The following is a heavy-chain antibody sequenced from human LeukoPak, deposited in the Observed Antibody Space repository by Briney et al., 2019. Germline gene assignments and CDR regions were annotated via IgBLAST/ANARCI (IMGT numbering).Heavy chain of an antibody. Sequence: PGGPLSLSCAASGSTFISYEMTWVRQAPGRGLEWISYISSSGSTMYYADSVKGRFTISRDNAKNSLYLQMNSLRAEDTAIYYCASSSWYALDYWGQGTLVTVSS. CDR1: GSTFISYE. J-gene: IGHJ4*02. V-gene: IGHV3-48*03. D-gene: IGHD6-13*01. CDR2: ISSSGSTM. CDR3: ASSSWYALDY.